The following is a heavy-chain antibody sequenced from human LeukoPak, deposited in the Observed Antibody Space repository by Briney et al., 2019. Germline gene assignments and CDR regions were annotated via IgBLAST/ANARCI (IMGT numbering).Heavy chain of an antibody. D-gene: IGHD6-13*01. CDR2: IWYDGSNK. J-gene: IGHJ6*02. V-gene: IGHV3-33*06. CDR1: GFTFSSYG. CDR3: AKLMVPPWDYYYGMDV. Sequence: GGSLRLSCAASGFTFSSYGMHWVRQAPGKGLEGVAVIWYDGSNKYYADSVKGRFTISRDNSKNTLYLQMNSLRAEDTAVYYCAKLMVPPWDYYYGMDVWGQGTTVTVSS.